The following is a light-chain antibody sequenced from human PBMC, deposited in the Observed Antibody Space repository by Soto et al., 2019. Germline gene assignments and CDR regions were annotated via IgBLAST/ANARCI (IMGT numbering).Light chain of an antibody. J-gene: IGKJ1*01. Sequence: EIVMTQSPATLSVSPGERATLSCRASQSISSNLVWYQQKPGQSPRLLIYDASTRATGIPARVSGSGSGTEFTLTISSLQAEDFAVYYCQQYNNWWTFGQGTKVDIK. CDR1: QSISSN. CDR3: QQYNNWWT. CDR2: DAS. V-gene: IGKV3-15*01.